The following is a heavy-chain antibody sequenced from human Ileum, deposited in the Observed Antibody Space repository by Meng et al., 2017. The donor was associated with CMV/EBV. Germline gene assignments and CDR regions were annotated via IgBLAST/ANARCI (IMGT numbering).Heavy chain of an antibody. J-gene: IGHJ3*02. V-gene: IGHV3-66*02. CDR2: IYSGGST. CDR1: GFTVSSNY. CDR3: ARVSSSGCLIMGIGFDI. D-gene: IGHD6-19*01. Sequence: GGSLRLSCAASGFTVSSNYMSWLRQAPGKGLEWVSVIYSGGSTYYADSVKGRFTISRDNSKNTLYLQMNSLRAEDTAVYYYARVSSSGCLIMGIGFDIWGQGTMVTVSS.